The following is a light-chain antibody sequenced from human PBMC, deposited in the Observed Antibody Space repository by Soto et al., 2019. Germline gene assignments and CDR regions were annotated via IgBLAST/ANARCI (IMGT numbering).Light chain of an antibody. Sequence: EVVLTQSPATLSLSPGERATLSCRASQSVSSSYLAWYQQKPGQAPRLLIYGASSRATGIPDRFSGSGSGTDFTLTISRLEPEDFAVYYCQQYGSSRWTFGQGTKV. CDR1: QSVSSSY. CDR3: QQYGSSRWT. V-gene: IGKV3-20*01. J-gene: IGKJ1*01. CDR2: GAS.